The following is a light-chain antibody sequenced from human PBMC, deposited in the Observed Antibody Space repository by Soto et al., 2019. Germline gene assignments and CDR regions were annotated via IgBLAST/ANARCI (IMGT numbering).Light chain of an antibody. J-gene: IGKJ2*01. CDR2: KAS. CDR1: HFIHDG. Sequence: DIQMTQSPSTLSAFVGDRVIITCRASHFIHDGLAWYQQKPGKAPNLLIYKASILESGVPSRFSGSGSGTEFTIIINSLQPDDFATYFCLSYDSYSYSFGQGTYLQIK. CDR3: LSYDSYSYS. V-gene: IGKV1-5*03.